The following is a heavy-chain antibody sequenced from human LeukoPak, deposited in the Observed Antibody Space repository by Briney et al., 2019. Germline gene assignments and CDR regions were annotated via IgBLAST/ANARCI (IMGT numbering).Heavy chain of an antibody. CDR1: GGSINSGGPF. CDR3: ARDPTTVTTFYAFDI. Sequence: SSQTLSLTCTVSGGSINSGGPFWSWIRQHPEKGLEWNGYIYHSGSTYYNPSLKSRVTISVDTSKNQFSLQLSSVTAADTAVYYCARDPTTVTTFYAFDIWGQGTMVTVSS. CDR2: IYHSGST. D-gene: IGHD4-17*01. J-gene: IGHJ3*02. V-gene: IGHV4-31*03.